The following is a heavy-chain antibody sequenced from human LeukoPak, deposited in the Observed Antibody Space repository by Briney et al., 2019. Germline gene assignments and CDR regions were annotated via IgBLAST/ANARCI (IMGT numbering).Heavy chain of an antibody. Sequence: GASVKVSCKASGYTFISYDINWVRQATGQGLEWMGWMNPNSGSTVYAQKFQGRVTITADKSTSTAYMELSSLRSEDTAVYYCARDGPPESHDYVWGSYRYTDPSQASFDYWGQGTLVTVSS. V-gene: IGHV1-8*01. J-gene: IGHJ4*02. CDR1: GYTFISYD. D-gene: IGHD3-16*02. CDR3: ARDGPPESHDYVWGSYRYTDPSQASFDY. CDR2: MNPNSGST.